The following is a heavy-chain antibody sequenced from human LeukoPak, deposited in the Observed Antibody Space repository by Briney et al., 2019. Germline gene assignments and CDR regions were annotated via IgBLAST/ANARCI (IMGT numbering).Heavy chain of an antibody. Sequence: PGGSLRLSCAASGFTFSSYAMHWVRQAPGKGLEYVSAISSNGGSTYYANSVKGRFTISRDNSKNTLYLQMGSLRAEDMAVYYCARDLVGAIGAFYFDYWGQGTLVTVSS. V-gene: IGHV3-64*01. J-gene: IGHJ4*02. CDR2: ISSNGGST. CDR3: ARDLVGAIGAFYFDY. D-gene: IGHD1-26*01. CDR1: GFTFSSYA.